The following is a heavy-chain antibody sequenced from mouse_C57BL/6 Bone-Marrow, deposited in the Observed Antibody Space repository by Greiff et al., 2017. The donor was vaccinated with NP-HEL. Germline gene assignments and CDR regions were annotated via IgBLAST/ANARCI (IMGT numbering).Heavy chain of an antibody. CDR2: IYPGAGDT. Sequence: VQLVESGAELVKPGASVKISCKASGYAFRSYWMNWVKQRPGKGLEWIGQIYPGAGDTNYNGKFKDKASLTADKSSSTAYMQLSSLTSEDSAVYFCARGAYWGQGTRVTVSA. CDR3: ARGAY. V-gene: IGHV1-80*01. J-gene: IGHJ3*01. CDR1: GYAFRSYW.